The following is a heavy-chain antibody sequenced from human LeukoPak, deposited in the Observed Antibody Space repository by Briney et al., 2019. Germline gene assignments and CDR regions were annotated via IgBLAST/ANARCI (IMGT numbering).Heavy chain of an antibody. CDR3: ARGRFICTNGVCSTSFDP. CDR1: GYTFTSYD. D-gene: IGHD2-8*01. J-gene: IGHJ5*02. Sequence: ASVKVFCKASGYTFTSYDINWVRQATGQGLEWMGWMNPNSGNTGYAQKFQGRVTMTRNTSISTAYMELSSLRSEDTAVYYCARGRFICTNGVCSTSFDPWGQGTLVTVSS. V-gene: IGHV1-8*01. CDR2: MNPNSGNT.